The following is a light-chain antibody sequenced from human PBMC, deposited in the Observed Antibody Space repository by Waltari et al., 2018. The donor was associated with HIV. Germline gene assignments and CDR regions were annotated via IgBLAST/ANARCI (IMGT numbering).Light chain of an antibody. V-gene: IGLV2-18*02. J-gene: IGLJ3*02. CDR2: EVT. CDR3: SSYTTSSTWV. CDR1: SSDIGSYNR. Sequence: QSTLTQPPSVSGSLGQSVTIACSGTSSDIGSYNRVSWYQQPPGTAPKLIIYEVTNRPSGGAVLFSGSKSGNTASLTISGLQAEDEADYYCSSYTTSSTWVFGGGTQLTVL.